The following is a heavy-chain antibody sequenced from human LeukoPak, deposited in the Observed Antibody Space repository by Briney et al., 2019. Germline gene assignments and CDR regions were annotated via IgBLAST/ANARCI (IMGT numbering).Heavy chain of an antibody. CDR1: GFTFSNAW. CDR2: IKSKTDGGTT. Sequence: RGSPRLACAASGFTFSNAWMSWVRQAPGKGLEWVGRIKSKTDGGTTDYAAPVKGRFTISRDDSKNTLYLQMNSLKTEDTAVYYCTTAPPSIVGATRGYWGQGTLVTVSS. V-gene: IGHV3-15*01. J-gene: IGHJ4*02. CDR3: TTAPPSIVGATRGY. D-gene: IGHD1-26*01.